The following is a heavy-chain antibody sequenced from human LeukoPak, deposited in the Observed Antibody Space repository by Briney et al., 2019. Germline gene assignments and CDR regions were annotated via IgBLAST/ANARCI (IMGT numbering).Heavy chain of an antibody. D-gene: IGHD6-19*01. V-gene: IGHV3-9*01. CDR2: ISWNSGSI. Sequence: PGGSLRLSCAASGFTFDDYAMHWVRQAPEKGLEWVSGISWNSGSIGYADSVKGRFTISRDNAKNFLYLHMNSLRAEDTGLYYCAKDQYSSGWHHFDYWGQGILVTVSS. CDR1: GFTFDDYA. J-gene: IGHJ4*02. CDR3: AKDQYSSGWHHFDY.